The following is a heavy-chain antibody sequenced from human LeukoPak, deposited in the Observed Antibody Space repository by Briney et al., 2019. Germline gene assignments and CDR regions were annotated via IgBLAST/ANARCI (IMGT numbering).Heavy chain of an antibody. D-gene: IGHD5-18*01. J-gene: IGHJ4*02. CDR1: GVSISGGGYY. V-gene: IGHV4-31*03. Sequence: SETLSLTCTVSGVSISGGGYYWSWIRQHPGKGLEWIGYIYYSGSTYHNPSLKSRLTISVDTSQNQFSLNLSSVTAADTAVYYCARDRDGYGNFDYWGQGTLVTVSS. CDR2: IYYSGST. CDR3: ARDRDGYGNFDY.